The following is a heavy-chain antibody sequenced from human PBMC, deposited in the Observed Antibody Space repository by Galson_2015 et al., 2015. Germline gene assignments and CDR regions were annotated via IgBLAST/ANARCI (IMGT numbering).Heavy chain of an antibody. CDR1: GGTFSSYA. CDR3: ARPEYSSSWNPFDY. V-gene: IGHV1-69*13. CDR2: IIPIFGTA. J-gene: IGHJ4*02. D-gene: IGHD6-13*01. Sequence: SVKVSCKASGGTFSSYAISWVRQAPGQGLEWMGGIIPIFGTANYAQKFQGRVTTTADESTSTAYMELSSLRSEDTAVYYCARPEYSSSWNPFDYWGQGTLVTVSS.